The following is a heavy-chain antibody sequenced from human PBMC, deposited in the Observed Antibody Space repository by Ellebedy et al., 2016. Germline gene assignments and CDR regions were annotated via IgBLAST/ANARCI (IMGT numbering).Heavy chain of an antibody. CDR1: GGTFSSYA. CDR2: IIPIFGTA. V-gene: IGHV1-69*13. D-gene: IGHD2-8*02. Sequence: SVKVSCXASGGTFSSYAISWVRQATGQGLEWMGGIIPIFGTANYAQKFQGRVTITADESTSTAYMELSSLRSEDTAVYYCARGHFRTGGDYWGQGTLVTVSS. J-gene: IGHJ4*02. CDR3: ARGHFRTGGDY.